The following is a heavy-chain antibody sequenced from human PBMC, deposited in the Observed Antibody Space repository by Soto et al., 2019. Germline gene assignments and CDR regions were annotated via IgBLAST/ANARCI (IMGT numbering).Heavy chain of an antibody. D-gene: IGHD3-22*01. CDR1: GFTFSSYA. V-gene: IGHV3-23*01. CDR2: ISGSGGST. Sequence: GGSLRLSCAASGFTFSSYAMSWVRQAPGKGLEWVSAISGSGGSTHCADSVKGRFTISRDNSKNTLYLQMNSLRAEDTAVYYCAKSRTYYYDSSGSDWFDPWGQGTLVTVSS. CDR3: AKSRTYYYDSSGSDWFDP. J-gene: IGHJ5*02.